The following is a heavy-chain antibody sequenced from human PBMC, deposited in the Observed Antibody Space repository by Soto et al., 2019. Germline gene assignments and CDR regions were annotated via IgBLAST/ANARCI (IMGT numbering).Heavy chain of an antibody. V-gene: IGHV4-30-2*01. J-gene: IGHJ5*02. Sequence: QLQLQESGSGLVKPSQTLSLTCAVSGGSIRSGGYSWSWIRQPPGKGLEWIGYIYHSGSTYYNPSLKSRVTISVDRSKNQFSLKLSSVTAADTAVYYCARSYCSGGSCSNWFDPWGQGTLVTVSS. D-gene: IGHD2-15*01. CDR2: IYHSGST. CDR3: ARSYCSGGSCSNWFDP. CDR1: GGSIRSGGYS.